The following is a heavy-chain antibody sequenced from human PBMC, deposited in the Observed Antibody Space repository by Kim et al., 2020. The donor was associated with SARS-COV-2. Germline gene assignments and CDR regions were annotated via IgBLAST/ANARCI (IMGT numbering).Heavy chain of an antibody. CDR2: GTA. Sequence: GTANYAQKFQGRVTITADESTSTAYMELSSLRSEDTAVYYCARDGFLDPWGQGTLVTVSS. D-gene: IGHD3-3*01. J-gene: IGHJ5*02. CDR3: ARDGFLDP. V-gene: IGHV1-69*01.